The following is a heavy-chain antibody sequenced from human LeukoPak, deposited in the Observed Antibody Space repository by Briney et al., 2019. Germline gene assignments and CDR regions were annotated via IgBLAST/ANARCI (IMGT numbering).Heavy chain of an antibody. CDR1: GGSISSYY. V-gene: IGHV4-59*01. Sequence: SETLSLTCTVSGGSISSYYWSWIRQPPGKGLEWIGYIYYSGSTNYNPSLKSRVTISVDTPKNQFSLKLSSVTAADTAVYYCARTSPYYYYGMDVWGQGTTVTVSS. J-gene: IGHJ6*02. CDR2: IYYSGST. CDR3: ARTSPYYYYGMDV.